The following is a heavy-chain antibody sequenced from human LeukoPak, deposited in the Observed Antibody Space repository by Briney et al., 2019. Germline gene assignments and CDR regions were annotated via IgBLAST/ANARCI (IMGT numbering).Heavy chain of an antibody. V-gene: IGHV3-49*04. Sequence: GGSLRLSCTTSGFAFDDFAMSWVRQPAGKGLEWVGFIRRRAYGGEAEYAASVKGRFIISRDGSKGIAYMQMTSLKTEDTAVYYCSRNGLVDFDYWGQGSRVIVSP. CDR2: IRRRAYGGEA. CDR1: GFAFDDFA. CDR3: SRNGLVDFDY. J-gene: IGHJ4*02.